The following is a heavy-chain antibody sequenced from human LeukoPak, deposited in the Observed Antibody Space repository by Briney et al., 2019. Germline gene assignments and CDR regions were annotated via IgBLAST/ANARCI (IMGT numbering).Heavy chain of an antibody. CDR2: IYYSGST. J-gene: IGHJ5*02. D-gene: IGHD3-22*01. Sequence: SETLSLTCTVSGGSISSYYWSWIRQPPRKGLEWIGYIYYSGSTNYHPSLKSRVTISVDTSKNQFSLKLSSVTAADTAVYYCARDGSYYDRWFDPWGQGTLVTVSS. V-gene: IGHV4-59*01. CDR1: GGSISSYY. CDR3: ARDGSYYDRWFDP.